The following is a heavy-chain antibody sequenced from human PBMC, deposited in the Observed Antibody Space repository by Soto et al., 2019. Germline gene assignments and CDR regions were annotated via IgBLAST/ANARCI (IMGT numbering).Heavy chain of an antibody. Sequence: SETLSLTCTVSCGSISSGGYYWSCIRQHPGKGLEWIGYIYYSGSTYYNPSLKSRVTISVDTSKNQFSLKLSSVTAADTAVYYCASPGARAYCGGDCFEGHAFDIWGQGTMVTVSS. D-gene: IGHD2-21*01. CDR2: IYYSGST. CDR1: CGSISSGGYY. CDR3: ASPGARAYCGGDCFEGHAFDI. V-gene: IGHV4-31*03. J-gene: IGHJ3*02.